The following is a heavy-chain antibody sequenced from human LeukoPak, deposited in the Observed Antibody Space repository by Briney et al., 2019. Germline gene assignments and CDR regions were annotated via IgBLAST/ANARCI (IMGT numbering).Heavy chain of an antibody. V-gene: IGHV4-39*07. D-gene: IGHD1-26*01. CDR3: ARTRGGATNGAFDI. Sequence: SETLSLTCTVSGGSIRISSYYWGWIRQPPGKGLEWIGSIYYSGSTYYNPSLKTRVTISVDTSKNQFSLKLSSVTAADTAVYYCARTRGGATNGAFDIWGQGTMVTVSS. J-gene: IGHJ3*02. CDR1: GGSIRISSYY. CDR2: IYYSGST.